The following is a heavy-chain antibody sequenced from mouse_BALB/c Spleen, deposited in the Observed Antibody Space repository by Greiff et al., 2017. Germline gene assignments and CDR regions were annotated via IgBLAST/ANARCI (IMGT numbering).Heavy chain of an antibody. V-gene: IGHV1-18*01. CDR3: GRDPYGNYVAMDY. D-gene: IGHD2-1*01. CDR2: INPYNGGT. Sequence: VQLQQSGPELVKPGASMKISCKASGYSFTGYTMNWVKQSHGKNLEWIGLINPYNGGTSYNQKFKGKATLTVDKSSSTAYMELLSLTSEDSAVYYCGRDPYGNYVAMDYWGQGTSVTVSS. J-gene: IGHJ4*01. CDR1: GYSFTGYT.